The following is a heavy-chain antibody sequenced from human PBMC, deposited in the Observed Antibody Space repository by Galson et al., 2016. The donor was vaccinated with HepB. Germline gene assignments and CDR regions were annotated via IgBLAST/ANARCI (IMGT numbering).Heavy chain of an antibody. J-gene: IGHJ4*02. Sequence: SVKVSCKASGYTFTGYYMHWVRQAPGQGLEWMGWINPNSGGTNYAQKFQGRVTMTRDTSTNTADMELSSLKPGDTAVYYCAREGQRESYYYDSDTFDYWGQGTLVTVSS. V-gene: IGHV1-2*02. D-gene: IGHD3-22*01. CDR3: AREGQRESYYYDSDTFDY. CDR1: GYTFTGYY. CDR2: INPNSGGT.